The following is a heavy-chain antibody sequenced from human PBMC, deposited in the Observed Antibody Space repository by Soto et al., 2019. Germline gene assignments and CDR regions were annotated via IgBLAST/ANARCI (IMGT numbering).Heavy chain of an antibody. V-gene: IGHV4-61*03. Sequence: SETLSLTCIVSGDSVTSGSYYWSWLRQPPGKGLEWIGYISYTGRTKYNPSLQSRVTISVDTSKNDFSLNLSSVTAADTAVYFCAREWGLLPYYVMNVWGHGTAVTVSS. CDR1: GDSVTSGSYY. J-gene: IGHJ6*02. CDR3: AREWGLLPYYVMNV. D-gene: IGHD7-27*01. CDR2: ISYTGRT.